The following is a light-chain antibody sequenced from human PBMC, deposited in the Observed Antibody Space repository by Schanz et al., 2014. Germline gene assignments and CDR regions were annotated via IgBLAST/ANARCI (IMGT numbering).Light chain of an antibody. CDR3: QQYGRSLWT. Sequence: EIVLTQSPGTLSLSPGERATLSCRASQSVSSSYLAWYRQKPGQAPRLLIYGASSRATGIPDRFSGSGSGTDFTLTISRLEPEDFAVYYCQQYGRSLWTFGQGTKVEIK. CDR2: GAS. J-gene: IGKJ1*01. V-gene: IGKV3-20*01. CDR1: QSVSSSY.